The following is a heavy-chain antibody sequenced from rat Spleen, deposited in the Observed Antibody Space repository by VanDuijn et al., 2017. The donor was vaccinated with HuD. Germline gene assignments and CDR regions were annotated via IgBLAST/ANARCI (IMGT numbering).Heavy chain of an antibody. CDR3: ATNSFDY. CDR2: IVTSGGTT. CDR1: GFTLSNYD. J-gene: IGHJ2*01. Sequence: EVQLVESGGGLVQPGRSLKLSCAASGFTLSNYDMAWVRQAPTKGLEWVASIVTSGGTTYYRDSVKGRFTVSRDNAKSTLYLQMDSLRSEDTATYYCATNSFDYWGQGVMVTVSS. V-gene: IGHV5-25*01.